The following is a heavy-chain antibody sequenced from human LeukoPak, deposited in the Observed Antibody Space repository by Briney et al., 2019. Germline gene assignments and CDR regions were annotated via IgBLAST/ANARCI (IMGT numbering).Heavy chain of an antibody. J-gene: IGHJ3*02. Sequence: PSETLSLTCTVSGGSISSYYWSWIRQPAGEGLEWIGRIYTSGSTNYNPSLKSRVTMSVDTSKNQFSLKLSSVTAADTAVYYCAREGDIVVVPAESRIGDAFDIWGQGTMVTVSS. CDR3: AREGDIVVVPAESRIGDAFDI. CDR2: IYTSGST. V-gene: IGHV4-4*07. CDR1: GGSISSYY. D-gene: IGHD2-2*01.